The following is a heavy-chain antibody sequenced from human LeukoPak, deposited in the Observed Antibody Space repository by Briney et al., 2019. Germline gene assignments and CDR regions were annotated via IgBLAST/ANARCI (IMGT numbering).Heavy chain of an antibody. J-gene: IGHJ5*02. CDR2: ISAYNGNT. CDR1: GYTFTNYG. Sequence: ASVKVSCKPSGYTFTNYGITWVRQAPGQGLEWMGWISAYNGNTNYAQKLQGRVTMTIDKTTSTAYMELRSLRSDDTAVYYCARGGANCSGGRCPLNWFDPWGQGTPVTVSS. D-gene: IGHD2-15*01. V-gene: IGHV1-18*01. CDR3: ARGGANCSGGRCPLNWFDP.